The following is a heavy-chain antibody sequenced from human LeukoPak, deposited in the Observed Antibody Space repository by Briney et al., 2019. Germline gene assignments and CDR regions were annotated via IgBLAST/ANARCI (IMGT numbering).Heavy chain of an antibody. CDR1: GFSVSYNY. Sequence: GGSPRLSCAASGFSVSYNYMSWVRQAPARGLEWVSVIYAGGDTYYADSVKGRFTISRDNSKNTVYLQMHSLRADDTAVYYCARISGTLCFDLWSLGTLVTVSS. V-gene: IGHV3-66*01. J-gene: IGHJ4*02. D-gene: IGHD1-7*01. CDR2: IYAGGDT. CDR3: ARISGTLCFDL.